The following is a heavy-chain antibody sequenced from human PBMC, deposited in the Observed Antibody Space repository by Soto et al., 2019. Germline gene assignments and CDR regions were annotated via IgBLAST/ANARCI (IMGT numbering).Heavy chain of an antibody. CDR3: ARGTLYDFWSGSPPGYCSMDV. D-gene: IGHD3-3*01. Sequence: ASVKVSCKASGYTFTGYYMHWVRQAPGQGLEWMGWINPNSGGTNYAQKFQGWVTMTRDTSISTAYMELSRLRSDDTAVYYCARGTLYDFWSGSPPGYCSMDVWGQGTTVTVYS. V-gene: IGHV1-2*04. CDR1: GYTFTGYY. CDR2: INPNSGGT. J-gene: IGHJ6*02.